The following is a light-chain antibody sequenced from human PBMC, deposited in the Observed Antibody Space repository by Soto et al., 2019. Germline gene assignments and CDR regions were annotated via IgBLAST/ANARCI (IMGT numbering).Light chain of an antibody. J-gene: IGKJ1*01. Sequence: DIQLTHSHSTLSASVGDRVTITCRASQSISGWLAWYQQKPGKAPKLLIYDVSSLESGVPSRFSGSGSGTEFTLAISSLQPDDFATYYCQQYNSYPWTFGQGTKVDIK. CDR1: QSISGW. CDR2: DVS. CDR3: QQYNSYPWT. V-gene: IGKV1-5*01.